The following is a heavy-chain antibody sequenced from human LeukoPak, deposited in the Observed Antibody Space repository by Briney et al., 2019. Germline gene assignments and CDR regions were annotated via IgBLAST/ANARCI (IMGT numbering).Heavy chain of an antibody. V-gene: IGHV4-38-2*02. D-gene: IGHD4-23*01. CDR3: ARAPTHYYGGNVNNWFDP. Sequence: PSETLSLTCTVSGYSISSGYYWGWIRQPPGKGLEWIGSIYHSGSTNYNPSLKSRVTISVDTSKNQFSLKLSSVTAADTAVYYCARAPTHYYGGNVNNWFDPWGQGTLVTVSS. CDR1: GYSISSGYY. CDR2: IYHSGST. J-gene: IGHJ5*02.